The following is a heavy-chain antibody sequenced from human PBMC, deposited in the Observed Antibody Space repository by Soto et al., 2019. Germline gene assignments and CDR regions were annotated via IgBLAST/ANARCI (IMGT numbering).Heavy chain of an antibody. CDR1: GYTFTSYG. CDR2: ISAYNGNT. CDR3: ARADIVVVPAAHFDY. Sequence: ASVKVSCKASGYTFTSYGISWVRQAPGQGLEWMGWISAYNGNTNYAQKLQGRVTMTTDTSTSTAYMGLRSLRSDDTAVYYCARADIVVVPAAHFDYWGQGTLVTVSS. D-gene: IGHD2-2*01. J-gene: IGHJ4*02. V-gene: IGHV1-18*01.